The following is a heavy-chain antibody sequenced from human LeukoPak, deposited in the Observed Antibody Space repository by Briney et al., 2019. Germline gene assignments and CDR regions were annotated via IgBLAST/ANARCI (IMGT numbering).Heavy chain of an antibody. Sequence: GGSLRLSCAASGFTCSSYWMHWVRQAPGKGLVWVSRINSDGSSTSYADSVKGRFTISRDNAKNTLYLQMNSLRAEDTAVYYCARDQAYYYDSSGYYSGDDAFDIWGQGTMVTVSS. CDR1: GFTCSSYW. D-gene: IGHD3-22*01. CDR2: INSDGSST. J-gene: IGHJ3*02. V-gene: IGHV3-74*01. CDR3: ARDQAYYYDSSGYYSGDDAFDI.